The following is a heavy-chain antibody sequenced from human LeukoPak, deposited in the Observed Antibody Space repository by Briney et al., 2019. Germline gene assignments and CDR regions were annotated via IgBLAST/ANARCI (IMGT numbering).Heavy chain of an antibody. V-gene: IGHV4-61*01. J-gene: IGHJ4*02. CDR2: IYYSGST. Sequence: SETLSLTCTVSGDSVSTSNSYWGWIRQPPGKGLEWIGYIYYSGSTNYNPSLKSRVTISVDTSKNQFYLKLSSVTAADTAVYYCARDRRSGEDSNFWGQGTLVTVSS. D-gene: IGHD2-15*01. CDR3: ARDRRSGEDSNF. CDR1: GDSVSTSNSY.